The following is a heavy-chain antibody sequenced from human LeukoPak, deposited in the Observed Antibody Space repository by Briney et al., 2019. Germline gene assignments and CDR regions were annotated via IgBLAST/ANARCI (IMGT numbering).Heavy chain of an antibody. CDR2: KYYSGST. V-gene: IGHV4-61*01. CDR1: GVSINTCCYY. D-gene: IGHD5-18*01. Sequence: SETLSLTCNVSGVSINTCCYYWTWIRQPPGKGLEWIGYKYYSGSTRYNSSLRSRLTISLDTSKNQFSLRLTSVTAADTAVYYCARGRSYGFDFDSWGPGTLVIVSS. CDR3: ARGRSYGFDFDS. J-gene: IGHJ4*02.